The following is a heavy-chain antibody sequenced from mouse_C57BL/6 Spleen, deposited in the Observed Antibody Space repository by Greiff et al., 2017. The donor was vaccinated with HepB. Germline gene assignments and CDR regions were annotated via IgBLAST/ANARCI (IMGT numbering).Heavy chain of an antibody. CDR1: GYTFTSYG. CDR3: ARVESGYGNYPHWYFDV. V-gene: IGHV1-58*01. J-gene: IGHJ1*03. D-gene: IGHD2-1*01. Sequence: EVQLQQSGAELVRPGSSVKMSCKTSGYTFTSYGINWVKQRPGQGLEWIGYIYIGNGYTEYNEKFKGKATLTSDTSSSTAYMQLSSLTSEDSAIYFCARVESGYGNYPHWYFDVWGTGTTVTVSS. CDR2: IYIGNGYT.